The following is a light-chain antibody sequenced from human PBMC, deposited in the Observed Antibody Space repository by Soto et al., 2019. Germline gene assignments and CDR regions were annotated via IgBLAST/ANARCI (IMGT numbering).Light chain of an antibody. CDR2: SAT. Sequence: EIVLTQSPGTLSLSPGEGATLSCRASQSVSSNYLAWYQQKPGQAPRLLFYSATNRDTVIPDRFSASGSGTVFTLTISRLEPEDFAVYYCQQFGTSPWTFGQGTKVDIK. CDR3: QQFGTSPWT. J-gene: IGKJ1*01. V-gene: IGKV3-20*01. CDR1: QSVSSNY.